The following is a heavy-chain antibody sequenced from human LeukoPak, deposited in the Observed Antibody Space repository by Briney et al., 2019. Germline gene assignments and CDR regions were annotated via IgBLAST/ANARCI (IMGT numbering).Heavy chain of an antibody. V-gene: IGHV3-30*18. CDR2: ISYDGSNK. J-gene: IGHJ1*01. D-gene: IGHD6-19*01. Sequence: GGSLRLSCSASGFTFSSYAMHWVRQAPGKGLEWVAVISYDGSNKYYADSVKGRFTISRDNSKNTLYLQMNSLRAEDTAVYYCAKDGKQWLVSAEYFQHWGQGTLVTVSS. CDR3: AKDGKQWLVSAEYFQH. CDR1: GFTFSSYA.